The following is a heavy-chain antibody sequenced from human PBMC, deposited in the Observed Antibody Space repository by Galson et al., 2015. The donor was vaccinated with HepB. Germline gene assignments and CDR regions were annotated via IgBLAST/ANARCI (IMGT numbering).Heavy chain of an antibody. CDR1: GFTLSSFE. CDR2: IGSSGNTI. Sequence: SLRLSCAASGFTLSSFEMNWVRQAPGKGLEWVSYIGSSGNTIFYADSVKGRFTISRDNAKNSLYLQMNSLRAEDTAVYYCAREALWAFDYWGQGTLVAVSS. J-gene: IGHJ4*02. V-gene: IGHV3-48*03. D-gene: IGHD3-10*01. CDR3: AREALWAFDY.